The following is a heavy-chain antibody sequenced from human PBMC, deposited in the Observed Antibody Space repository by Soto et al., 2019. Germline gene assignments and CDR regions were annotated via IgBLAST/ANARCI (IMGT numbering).Heavy chain of an antibody. CDR2: IYYSGST. J-gene: IGHJ4*02. V-gene: IGHV4-31*03. CDR1: GGSISSGGYY. Sequence: SETLSLTCTVSGGSISSGGYYWSWIRQHPGKGLEWIGYIYYSGSTYYNPSLKSRVTISVDTSKNQFSLKLSSVTAADTAVYYCACYTWNYFYYFDYCGQGTLVTVSS. CDR3: ACYTWNYFYYFDY. D-gene: IGHD1-7*01.